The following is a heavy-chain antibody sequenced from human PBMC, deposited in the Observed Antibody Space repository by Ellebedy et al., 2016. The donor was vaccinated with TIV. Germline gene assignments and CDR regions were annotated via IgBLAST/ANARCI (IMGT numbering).Heavy chain of an antibody. CDR1: GGSISGTKYY. CDR2: IYYSGST. J-gene: IGHJ4*02. Sequence: SETLSLTCTVSGGSISGTKYYWGWIRQPPGKGLEWIGSIYYSGSTYYNPSLKSRVIISVDTSKNQFSLKLSSVTAADTAVFYCARYVGATGTFDYWGQGTLVTVSS. V-gene: IGHV4-39*07. D-gene: IGHD1-26*01. CDR3: ARYVGATGTFDY.